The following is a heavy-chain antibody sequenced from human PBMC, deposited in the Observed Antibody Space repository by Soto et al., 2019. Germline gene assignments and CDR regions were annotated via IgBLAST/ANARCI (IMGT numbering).Heavy chain of an antibody. V-gene: IGHV3-7*03. Sequence: PGGSLRLSCAASGFTFSSYWMSWVRQAPGKGLEWVANIKQDGSEKYYVDPVKGRFTISRDNAKNSLYLQMNSLRAGDTAVYYCAKDGTGIVGPGPGYWGQGTLVTVSS. J-gene: IGHJ4*02. CDR3: AKDGTGIVGPGPGY. CDR2: IKQDGSEK. CDR1: GFTFSSYW. D-gene: IGHD1-26*01.